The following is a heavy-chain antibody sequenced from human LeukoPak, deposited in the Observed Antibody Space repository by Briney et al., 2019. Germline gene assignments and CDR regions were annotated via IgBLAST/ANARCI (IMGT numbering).Heavy chain of an antibody. CDR3: ARGVDSSGWYGGPFDY. J-gene: IGHJ4*02. V-gene: IGHV3-53*01. CDR2: IYSGGST. Sequence: PGGSLRLPCAASGFTVSSNYMSWVRQAPGKGLEWVSVIYSGGSTYYADSVKGRFTISRDNSKNTLYLQMNSLRAEDTAVYYCARGVDSSGWYGGPFDYWGQGTLVTVSS. D-gene: IGHD6-19*01. CDR1: GFTVSSNY.